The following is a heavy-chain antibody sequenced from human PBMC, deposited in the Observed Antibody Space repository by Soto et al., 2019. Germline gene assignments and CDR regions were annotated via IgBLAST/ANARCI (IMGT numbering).Heavy chain of an antibody. Sequence: EVHLLESGGGLVQPGGSLRLSCTASGFPFGNYAMYWVRQAPGKGLEWVSGISGGGDGTNYADSVKGRFTVSRDNSRNTMYLQMISLRAEDTAVYYCAKEPRLQLAYWGQGTLVTVSS. CDR3: AKEPRLQLAY. D-gene: IGHD1-1*01. CDR1: GFPFGNYA. J-gene: IGHJ4*02. CDR2: ISGGGDGT. V-gene: IGHV3-23*01.